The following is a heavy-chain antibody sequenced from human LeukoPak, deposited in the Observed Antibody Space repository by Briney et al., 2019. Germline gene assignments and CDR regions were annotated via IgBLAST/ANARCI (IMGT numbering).Heavy chain of an antibody. D-gene: IGHD5-18*01. V-gene: IGHV4-59*01. CDR3: AGRYSYGYLVDY. CDR2: IYYSGST. J-gene: IGHJ4*02. CDR1: GDSINPYY. Sequence: SETLSLTCTVSGDSINPYYWSWIRQPPGKGLEWIGYIYYSGSTNYNPSLKSRVTISVDTSKNQFSLKLSSVTAADTAVYYCAGRYSYGYLVDYWGQGTLVTVSS.